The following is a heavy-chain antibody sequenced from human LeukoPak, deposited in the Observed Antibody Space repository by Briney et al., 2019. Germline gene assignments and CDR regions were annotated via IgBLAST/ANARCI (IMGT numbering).Heavy chain of an antibody. CDR2: INPNSGGT. V-gene: IGHV1-2*02. CDR3: ARGREAYYYDTSGPSDS. Sequence: ASVKVSCKASGYTFTGSYMHWVRQAPGQGLEWIGWINPNSGGTNYAQKFQGRVTMTRDTSISTAYMELSRLRSDDTAVYYCARGREAYYYDTSGPSDSWGQGTLVTVSS. D-gene: IGHD3-22*01. J-gene: IGHJ4*02. CDR1: GYTFTGSY.